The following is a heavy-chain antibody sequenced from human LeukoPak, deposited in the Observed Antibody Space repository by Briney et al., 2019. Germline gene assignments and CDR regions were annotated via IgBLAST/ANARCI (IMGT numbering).Heavy chain of an antibody. CDR2: INPDSGGT. CDR1: GYTFTDYY. Sequence: GASVKVSCKASGYTFTDYYMHWVRQAPGQGLEWMGWINPDSGGTNSAQKFQGRVTMTTDTSTSTAYMELRSLRSDDTAVYYCARGRKVRARNPYYYYYYMDVWGKGTTVTISS. J-gene: IGHJ6*03. V-gene: IGHV1-2*02. D-gene: IGHD3-10*01. CDR3: ARGRKVRARNPYYYYYYMDV.